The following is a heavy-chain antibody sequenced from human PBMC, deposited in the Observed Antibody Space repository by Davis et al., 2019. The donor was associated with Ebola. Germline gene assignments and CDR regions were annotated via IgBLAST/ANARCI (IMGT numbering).Heavy chain of an antibody. D-gene: IGHD1-1*01. V-gene: IGHV3-7*01. J-gene: IGHJ4*02. CDR3: ARDLGAKTGTTIGDY. CDR1: GFTFSSYW. CDR2: IKQDGSEK. Sequence: GESLKISCAASGFTFSSYWMSWVRQAPGKGLEWVANIKQDGSEKYYVDSVKGRFTISRDNAKYSLFLQMNSLRAEDTAIYYCARDLGAKTGTTIGDYWGQGTLVIVSS.